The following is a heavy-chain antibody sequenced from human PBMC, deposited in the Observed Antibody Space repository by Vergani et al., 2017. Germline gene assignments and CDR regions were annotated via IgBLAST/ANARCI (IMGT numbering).Heavy chain of an antibody. Sequence: QVQLQESGPGLVKPSETLSLTCTVSGGSISSYYWSWIRQPPGKGLEWIGYIYYSGSTNYNPSLKSRVTISVDTSKNQFSLKLSSVTAADTAVYYCARGTLYDYVWGSYRYKGYYFDYWGQGTLVTVSS. V-gene: IGHV4-59*01. J-gene: IGHJ4*02. D-gene: IGHD3-16*02. CDR2: IYYSGST. CDR3: ARGTLYDYVWGSYRYKGYYFDY. CDR1: GGSISSYY.